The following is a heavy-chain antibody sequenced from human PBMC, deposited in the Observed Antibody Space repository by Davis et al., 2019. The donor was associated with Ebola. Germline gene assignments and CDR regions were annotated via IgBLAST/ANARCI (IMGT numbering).Heavy chain of an antibody. CDR2: INAGNGDT. CDR3: ARAHPQRRFDP. CDR1: GYIFTSYA. V-gene: IGHV1-3*01. J-gene: IGHJ5*02. Sequence: ASVKVSCKASGYIFTSYAMHWVRQAPGQRLEWMGWINAGNGDTKYSQKFRGRVTITRDTSASTSYMELSSLRSDDTAVYYCARAHPQRRFDPWGQGTLVTVSS.